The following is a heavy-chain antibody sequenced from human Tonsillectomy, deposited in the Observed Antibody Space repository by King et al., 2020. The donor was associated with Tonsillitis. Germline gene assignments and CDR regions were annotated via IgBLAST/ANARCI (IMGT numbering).Heavy chain of an antibody. Sequence: LQLQESGPGLVKPSDTLSLTCTVSGGSISSSSYYWGWIRQPPGKGLEWTGTIYYSGSTYYNPSLKSRVTISVDTSKNQFSLKLSSATAADTAVYYCARWAAMITSFDYWGQGTLVTVSS. D-gene: IGHD5-18*01. CDR1: GGSISSSSYY. J-gene: IGHJ4*02. V-gene: IGHV4-39*01. CDR3: ARWAAMITSFDY. CDR2: IYYSGST.